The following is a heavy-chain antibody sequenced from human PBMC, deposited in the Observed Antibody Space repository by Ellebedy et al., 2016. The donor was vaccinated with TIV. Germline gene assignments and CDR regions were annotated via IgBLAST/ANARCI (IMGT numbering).Heavy chain of an antibody. CDR3: ARGQSYGSGSTRNDY. D-gene: IGHD3-10*01. V-gene: IGHV3-30-3*01. Sequence: GESLKLSXAASGFTFSSYAMSWVRQAPGKGLEWVAVISYDGSNKYYADSVKGRFTISRDNAKNSLYLQMNSLRAEDTAVYYCARGQSYGSGSTRNDYWGQGTLVTVSS. CDR1: GFTFSSYA. CDR2: ISYDGSNK. J-gene: IGHJ4*02.